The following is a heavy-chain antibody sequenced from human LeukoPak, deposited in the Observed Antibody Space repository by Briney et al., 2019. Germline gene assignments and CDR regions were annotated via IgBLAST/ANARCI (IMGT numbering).Heavy chain of an antibody. CDR2: VGISSGNT. Sequence: GGSLRLSCAGSGFTFIDYRMDWVRQAPGKGLEWISYVGISSGNTKYADSVKRRFTISGDSANNSVFLQMNSLRVEDTAVYYCARDHRYAFDNWGQGTLVTVSS. CDR3: ARDHRYAFDN. J-gene: IGHJ4*02. CDR1: GFTFIDYR. D-gene: IGHD5-12*01. V-gene: IGHV3-48*04.